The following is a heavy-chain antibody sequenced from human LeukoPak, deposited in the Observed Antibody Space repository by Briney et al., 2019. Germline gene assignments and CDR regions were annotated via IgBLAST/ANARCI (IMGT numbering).Heavy chain of an antibody. J-gene: IGHJ4*02. CDR3: ARMGVVYDYVWGSYRPDQGTGYYFDY. D-gene: IGHD3-16*02. Sequence: GASVKVSCKASGYTFTSYGISWVRQAPGQGLEWMGWISAYNGNTNYAQKLQGRVTMTTDTSTSTAYMELRSLRSDDTAVYYCARMGVVYDYVWGSYRPDQGTGYYFDYWGQGTLVTVPS. V-gene: IGHV1-18*01. CDR1: GYTFTSYG. CDR2: ISAYNGNT.